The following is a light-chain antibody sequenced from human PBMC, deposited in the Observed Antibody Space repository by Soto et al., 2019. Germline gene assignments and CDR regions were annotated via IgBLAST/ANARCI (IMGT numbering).Light chain of an antibody. Sequence: EIVLTQSPGTLSLSPGERAALSCRASQSFSSNYLAWFQQKPGQAPRLLIYGASSRATGIPDRFSGSGSGTDFTLTISRLEQEDFAVYYCQQYGSSPYTFGQGTKLEIK. CDR2: GAS. V-gene: IGKV3-20*01. CDR1: QSFSSNY. CDR3: QQYGSSPYT. J-gene: IGKJ2*01.